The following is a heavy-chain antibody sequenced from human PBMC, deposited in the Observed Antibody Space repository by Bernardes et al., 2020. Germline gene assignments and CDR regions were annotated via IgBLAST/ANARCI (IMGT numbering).Heavy chain of an antibody. CDR3: ATARGIAAAGRFDP. Sequence: SETLSLTCTVSGGSISSSSYYWGWIRQPPGKGLEWIGSIYYSGSTYYNPSLKSRVTISVDTSKNQFSLKLSSVTAADTAVYYCATARGIAAAGRFDPWGQGTLVTVSS. V-gene: IGHV4-39*01. CDR2: IYYSGST. J-gene: IGHJ5*02. CDR1: GGSISSSSYY. D-gene: IGHD6-13*01.